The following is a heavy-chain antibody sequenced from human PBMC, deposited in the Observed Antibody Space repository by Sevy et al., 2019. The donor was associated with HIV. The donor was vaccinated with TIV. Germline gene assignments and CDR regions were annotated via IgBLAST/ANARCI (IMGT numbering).Heavy chain of an antibody. V-gene: IGHV4-31*03. D-gene: IGHD5-18*01. CDR1: GGSISSGGYY. J-gene: IGHJ6*03. Sequence: SETLSLTCTVSGGSISSGGYYWSWIRQHPGKGLEWIGYIYYSGSTYYNPPLKSRVTISVDTSKNQFSLKLSSVTAAETAVYYCATSSRRGYSYGRYYYYYMDVWGKGTTVTVSS. CDR2: IYYSGST. CDR3: ATSSRRGYSYGRYYYYYMDV.